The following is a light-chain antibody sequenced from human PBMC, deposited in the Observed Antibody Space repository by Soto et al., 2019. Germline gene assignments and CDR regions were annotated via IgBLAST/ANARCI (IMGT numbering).Light chain of an antibody. J-gene: IGLJ1*01. CDR2: DVS. CDR1: SSEVGGYNY. V-gene: IGLV2-14*01. Sequence: QSSLTPPASVSGSPGQSITISCTGTSSEVGGYNYVSWYQQHPGKAPKLMIYDVSNRPSGVSNRFSGSKSGNTASLTISGLQAEDEADYYCSSYTSSSTFYVFGTGTKVTVL. CDR3: SSYTSSSTFYV.